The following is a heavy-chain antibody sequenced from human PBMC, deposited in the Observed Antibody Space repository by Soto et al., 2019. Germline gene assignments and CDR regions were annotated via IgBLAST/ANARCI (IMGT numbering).Heavy chain of an antibody. CDR1: GVTVSSKY. Sequence: EVQLVESGGGLVQPGGSLRLSCAASGVTVSSKYMSWVRQAPGKGLEWVSDIYSGGSTYYADSVKGRFNFSRDNSKKTVYLQMTSLVTARTAVYYCSRHGYNDGGGYFCYWCQGTLFSVSS. J-gene: IGHJ4*02. V-gene: IGHV3-66*04. CDR3: SRHGYNDGGGYFCY. CDR2: IYSGGST. D-gene: IGHD5-18*01.